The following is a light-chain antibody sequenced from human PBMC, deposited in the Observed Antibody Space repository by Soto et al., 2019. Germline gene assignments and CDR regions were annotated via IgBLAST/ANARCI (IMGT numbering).Light chain of an antibody. CDR3: QQSFTAPIT. Sequence: SQITQSHSSLSASVGYRVTLTCRTSHSIINHLNWYQQKPGEAPKLLIYGSSSLHYGVPSRFSGSGSGSAFTLTISSLQPEDSATYYCQQSFTAPITFGQGTPVEIK. J-gene: IGKJ5*01. CDR2: GSS. CDR1: HSIINH. V-gene: IGKV1-39*01.